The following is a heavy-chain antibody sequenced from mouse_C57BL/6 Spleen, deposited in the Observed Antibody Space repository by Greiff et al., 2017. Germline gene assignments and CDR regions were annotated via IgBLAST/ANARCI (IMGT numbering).Heavy chain of an antibody. CDR2: FDPSDSET. Sequence: QVQLQQPGAELVRPGSSVKLSCKASGYTFTSYWMHWVKQRPIQGLEWIGNFDPSDSETHYNQKFKDKATLTVDKSSSTAYLQLSSLTSEDSAVYYCARWRGGTAWFDYWGQGTLVTVSA. V-gene: IGHV1-52*01. CDR3: ARWRGGTAWFDY. D-gene: IGHD1-1*02. CDR1: GYTFTSYW. J-gene: IGHJ3*01.